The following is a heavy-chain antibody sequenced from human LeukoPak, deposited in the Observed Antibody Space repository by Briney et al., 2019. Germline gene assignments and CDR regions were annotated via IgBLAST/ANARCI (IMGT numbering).Heavy chain of an antibody. J-gene: IGHJ4*02. V-gene: IGHV1-2*06. CDR2: INPNSGGT. Sequence: ASVKVSCKASGCTFTGYYMHWVRQAPGQRLEWMGRINPNSGGTNYAQKFQGRVTMTRDTSISTAYMELSRLRSDDTAVYYCARELRITMVRGVMNYWGQGTLVTVSS. CDR1: GCTFTGYY. CDR3: ARELRITMVRGVMNY. D-gene: IGHD3-10*01.